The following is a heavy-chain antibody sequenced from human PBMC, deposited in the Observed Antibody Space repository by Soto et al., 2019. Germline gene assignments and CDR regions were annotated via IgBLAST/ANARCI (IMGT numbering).Heavy chain of an antibody. J-gene: IGHJ4*02. CDR3: ARAEDYYDSSGYYAV. Sequence: SETLSLTCAVSGGSISSSNWWSWVRQPPGKGLEWIGEIYHSGSTNYNPSLKSRVTISVDKSKNQFSLKLSSVTAADTAVYYCARAEDYYDSSGYYAVWGQGTLVTVSS. CDR1: GGSISSSNW. D-gene: IGHD3-22*01. V-gene: IGHV4-4*02. CDR2: IYHSGST.